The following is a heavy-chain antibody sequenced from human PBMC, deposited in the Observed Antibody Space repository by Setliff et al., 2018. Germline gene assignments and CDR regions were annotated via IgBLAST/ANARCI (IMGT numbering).Heavy chain of an antibody. D-gene: IGHD1-26*01. CDR1: GFTFTTSW. CDR3: AREHVSGHSEY. CDR2: IYPGDSDT. J-gene: IGHJ4*02. V-gene: IGHV5-51*01. Sequence: GESLKISCKGSGFTFTTSWIAWVRQKPGKGLEWMGIIYPGDSDTQYSPSFQGQVTFSSDKSINTAYLHLSSLKASDTAMYYCAREHVSGHSEYWGQGTLVTVSS.